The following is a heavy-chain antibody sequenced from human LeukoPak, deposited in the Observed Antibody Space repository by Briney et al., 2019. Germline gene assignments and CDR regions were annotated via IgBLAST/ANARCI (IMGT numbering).Heavy chain of an antibody. CDR3: AKTSANTWYGFTDY. V-gene: IGHV3-9*01. Sequence: GGSLRLSCAASGFTFDDYAMHWVRQAPGKGLEWVSGISWNSGSIGYVDSVKGRFTISRDNAKNSLYLQMHSLRAEDTALYYCAKTSANTWYGFTDYWGQGTLVTVSS. CDR2: ISWNSGSI. D-gene: IGHD6-13*01. CDR1: GFTFDDYA. J-gene: IGHJ4*02.